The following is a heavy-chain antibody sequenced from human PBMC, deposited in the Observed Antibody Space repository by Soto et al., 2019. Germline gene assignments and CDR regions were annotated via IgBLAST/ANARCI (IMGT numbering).Heavy chain of an antibody. CDR2: ISGNGGST. Sequence: GGSLRLSCAASGFTFSSYAMSWVRQAPGKGLEWVSAISGNGGSTYYADSVKGRFTISRDNSKNTLYLQMNSLRAEDTAVYYCAKTTVTTPWAFPWLYYFDYWGQGTLVTVSS. D-gene: IGHD4-17*01. CDR3: AKTTVTTPWAFPWLYYFDY. V-gene: IGHV3-23*01. J-gene: IGHJ4*02. CDR1: GFTFSSYA.